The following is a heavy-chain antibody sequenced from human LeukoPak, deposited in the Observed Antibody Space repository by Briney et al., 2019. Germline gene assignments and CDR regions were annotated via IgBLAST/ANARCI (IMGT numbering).Heavy chain of an antibody. D-gene: IGHD1-1*01. V-gene: IGHV3-30*14. CDR2: ISYDGSNK. J-gene: IGHJ4*02. CDR3: AREEVGKTGQIKAY. Sequence: GGSLRLSCAASGFTFSSYAMHWVRQAPGKGLEWVAVISYDGSNKYYADSVKGRFTISRDNSKNTLYLQMNSLRAEDTAVYYCAREEVGKTGQIKAYWGQGTLVTVSS. CDR1: GFTFSSYA.